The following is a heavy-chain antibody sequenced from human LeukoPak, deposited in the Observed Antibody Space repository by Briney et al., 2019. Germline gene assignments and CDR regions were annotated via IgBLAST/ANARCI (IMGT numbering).Heavy chain of an antibody. Sequence: PGGSLRLSCAASGFTVSSHFMSWVRQAPGKGLEWVSVNYTDGSTNYADSVKGRFSNSRDDGKNTLYLQMNSLRAEDTAVYYCATPRLSSYYYGSGSLMGEFDYWGQGTLVTVSS. CDR1: GFTVSSHF. D-gene: IGHD3-10*01. CDR3: ATPRLSSYYYGSGSLMGEFDY. J-gene: IGHJ4*02. CDR2: NYTDGST. V-gene: IGHV3-66*01.